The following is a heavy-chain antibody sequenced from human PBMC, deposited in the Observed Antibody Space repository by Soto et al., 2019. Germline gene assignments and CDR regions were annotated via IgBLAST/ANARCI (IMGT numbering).Heavy chain of an antibody. D-gene: IGHD2-15*01. CDR2: IWYDGSNK. CDR3: ARESCSGGSCFRPTPTDY. J-gene: IGHJ4*02. CDR1: GFTFSSYG. V-gene: IGHV3-33*01. Sequence: GGSLRLSCAASGFTFSSYGMHWVRQAPGKGLEWVAVIWYDGSNKYYADSVKGRFTISRDNSKNTLYLQMNSLRAEDTAVYYCARESCSGGSCFRPTPTDYWGQGTLVTVSS.